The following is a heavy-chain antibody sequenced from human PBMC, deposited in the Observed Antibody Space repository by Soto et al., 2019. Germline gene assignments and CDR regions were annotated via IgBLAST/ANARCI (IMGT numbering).Heavy chain of an antibody. Sequence: GGSLRLSCAASGFTFSSYSMSWVRQAPGKGLEWVSGFRTGGDDGTTYYADSVKGRFTISRDNSKNTLYLEMSSLRPEDTAVYYCVRRGYNWQFSDYWGQGTLVTVSS. CDR1: GFTFSSYS. CDR2: FRTGGDDGTT. V-gene: IGHV3-23*01. CDR3: VRRGYNWQFSDY. J-gene: IGHJ4*02. D-gene: IGHD6-25*01.